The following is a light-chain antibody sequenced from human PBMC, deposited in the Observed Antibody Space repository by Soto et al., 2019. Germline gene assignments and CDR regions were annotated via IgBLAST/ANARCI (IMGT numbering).Light chain of an antibody. CDR1: SSDVGGYNY. Sequence: QSVLTQPASVSGSPGQSITISCIGTSSDVGGYNYVSWYQQHPGKAPKLMIYEVSNRPSGVSNRFSGSKSGNTASLTISGLQAEDEADYYCSSYTSTSTKVFGTGTKVTV. CDR2: EVS. CDR3: SSYTSTSTKV. J-gene: IGLJ1*01. V-gene: IGLV2-14*01.